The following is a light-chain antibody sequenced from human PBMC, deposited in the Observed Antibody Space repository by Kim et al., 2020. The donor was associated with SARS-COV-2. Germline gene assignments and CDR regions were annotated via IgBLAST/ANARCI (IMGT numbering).Light chain of an antibody. CDR2: AAS. Sequence: DIQMTQSPSSVSASVGDRVTVTCRASEDITDWLAWYQQKPGKGPELLIYAASSLQSGVPSRFTGSGSGTDFTLTISSLQPEDFATYFCQQGKSFPITVGQGTRLEIK. V-gene: IGKV1-12*01. CDR1: EDITDW. J-gene: IGKJ5*01. CDR3: QQGKSFPIT.